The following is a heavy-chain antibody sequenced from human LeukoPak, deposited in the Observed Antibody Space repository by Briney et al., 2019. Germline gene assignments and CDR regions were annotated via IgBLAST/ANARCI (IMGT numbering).Heavy chain of an antibody. V-gene: IGHV3-23*01. Sequence: PGGSLRLSCAASGFTLRNYAMGWVRQAPGKGLEWVSAISGSGTITYYADSVKGRFTISRDNSKNTLYLQTSSLRGDDTAIYYCAKDPDHYYDTSAYSFDYWGQGTLVTVSS. CDR3: AKDPDHYYDTSAYSFDY. CDR1: GFTLRNYA. J-gene: IGHJ4*02. D-gene: IGHD3-22*01. CDR2: ISGSGTIT.